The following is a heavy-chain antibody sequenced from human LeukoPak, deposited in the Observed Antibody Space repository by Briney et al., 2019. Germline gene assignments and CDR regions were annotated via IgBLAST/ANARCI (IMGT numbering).Heavy chain of an antibody. CDR1: GGSISSYY. CDR2: IYYSGST. CDR3: ARHLLGGDYLWGSYRAPFDY. D-gene: IGHD3-16*02. Sequence: PSETLSLTCTVSGGSISSYYWSWIRQPPGKGLEWIGYIYYSGSTNYNPSLKSRVTISVDTSKNQFSLKLSSVTAADTAVYYCARHLLGGDYLWGSYRAPFDYWGRGTLVTVSS. V-gene: IGHV4-59*01. J-gene: IGHJ4*02.